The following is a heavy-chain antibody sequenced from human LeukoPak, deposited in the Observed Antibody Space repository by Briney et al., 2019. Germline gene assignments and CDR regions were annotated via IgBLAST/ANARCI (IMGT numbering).Heavy chain of an antibody. CDR2: IKGDGSKT. CDR3: APQTMILVL. V-gene: IGHV3-7*01. CDR1: GFTFSTHW. Sequence: GGSLRLSCVASGFTFSTHWVSWVRQAPGKGLEWVANIKGDGSKTDYVDSVEGRFTISRDNAKNSVFLQMNSLRAEDTAIYYCAPQTMILVLGGQGTLVTVSS. J-gene: IGHJ4*02. D-gene: IGHD3-22*01.